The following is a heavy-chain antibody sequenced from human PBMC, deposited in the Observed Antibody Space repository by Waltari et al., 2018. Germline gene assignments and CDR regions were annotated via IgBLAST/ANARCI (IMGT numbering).Heavy chain of an antibody. J-gene: IGHJ4*02. Sequence: QVQLVQSGAEVKKPGASVKVSCKASGYTFTSYYMHWVRQAPGQGLEWMGIINPSGGSTSDAQKFQGRVTISVDTSKNQFSLKLSSVTAADTAVYYCARASGYSSSWYFDYWGQGTLVTVSS. CDR1: GYTFTSYY. D-gene: IGHD6-13*01. CDR2: INPSGGST. V-gene: IGHV1-46*01. CDR3: ARASGYSSSWYFDY.